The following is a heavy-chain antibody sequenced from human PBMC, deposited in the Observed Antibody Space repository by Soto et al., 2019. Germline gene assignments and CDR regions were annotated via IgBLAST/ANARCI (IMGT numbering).Heavy chain of an antibody. CDR2: ISWNSGSI. CDR3: AKGRPGYCSGGSCYTDYTFDY. V-gene: IGHV3-9*01. J-gene: IGHJ4*02. CDR1: GFTFSSYG. Sequence: PGGSLRLSCAASGFTFSSYGMHWVRQAPGKGLEWVSGISWNSGSIGYADSVKGRFTISRDNAKNSLYLQMNSLRAEDTALYYCAKGRPGYCSGGSCYTDYTFDYWGQGTLVTVSS. D-gene: IGHD2-15*01.